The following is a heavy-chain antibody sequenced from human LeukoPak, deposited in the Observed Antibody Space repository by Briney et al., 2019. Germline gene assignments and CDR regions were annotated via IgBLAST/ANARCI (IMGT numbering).Heavy chain of an antibody. V-gene: IGHV4-38-2*01. D-gene: IGHD2-21*01. Sequence: KPSETLSLTCPVSGYSISSGYYWGWIRQPPGKGLEWIGSIYHSGSTYYNPSLKSRVTISVDTSKNQFSLKLSSVTAADTAVYYCARRVGVALDYWGQGTLVTVSS. CDR2: IYHSGST. J-gene: IGHJ4*02. CDR3: ARRVGVALDY. CDR1: GYSISSGYY.